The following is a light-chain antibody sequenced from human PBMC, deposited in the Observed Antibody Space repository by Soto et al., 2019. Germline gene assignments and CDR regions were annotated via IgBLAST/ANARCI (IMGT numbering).Light chain of an antibody. J-gene: IGLJ1*01. CDR2: AVT. CDR3: SSHAGNNNYV. Sequence: QSALTQPPSASGSPGQSVAISYTGTSSDVGGQNYVSWYQQHPGKAPKLIIYAVTERPSGVPDRFSGSKSGNTASLTVSGLQTEDEADYYCSSHAGNNNYVFGTGTKLTVL. V-gene: IGLV2-8*01. CDR1: SSDVGGQNY.